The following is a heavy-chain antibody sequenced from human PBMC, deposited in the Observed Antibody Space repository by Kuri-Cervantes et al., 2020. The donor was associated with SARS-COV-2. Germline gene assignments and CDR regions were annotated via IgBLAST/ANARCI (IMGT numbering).Heavy chain of an antibody. J-gene: IGHJ4*02. D-gene: IGHD6-13*01. CDR2: IYVHRT. CDR3: ARGRYTNSWYYFDY. Sequence: ETLSLTCAASGFTFRTYAMHWVRQAPGKGLEWVSVIYVHRTEYADSVKGRFTISRDNSNNTVYLQMNSLRAEDAAVYYCARGRYTNSWYYFDYWGQGTLVTVSS. CDR1: GFTFRTYA. V-gene: IGHV3-23*03.